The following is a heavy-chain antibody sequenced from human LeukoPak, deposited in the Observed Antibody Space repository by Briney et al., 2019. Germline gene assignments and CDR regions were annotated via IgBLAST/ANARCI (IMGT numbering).Heavy chain of an antibody. D-gene: IGHD6-19*01. Sequence: ASVKVSCKASGYTFTSYYMHWVRQAPGQGLEWMGIINPSGGSTSYAQKFQGRVTMTRDTSTSTVYMELSSLRSEDTAVYYCARSIAVAGKEVYYFDYWGQGTLVTVSS. CDR1: GYTFTSYY. J-gene: IGHJ4*02. CDR2: INPSGGST. CDR3: ARSIAVAGKEVYYFDY. V-gene: IGHV1-46*01.